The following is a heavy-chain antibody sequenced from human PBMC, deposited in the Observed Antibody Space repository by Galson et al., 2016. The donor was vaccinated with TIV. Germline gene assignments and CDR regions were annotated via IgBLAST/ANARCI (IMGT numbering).Heavy chain of an antibody. CDR2: IWYDGSIK. CDR1: GYTFSSYG. D-gene: IGHD2/OR15-2a*01. Sequence: SLRLSCAASGYTFSSYGMHWVRQAPGKGLEWVAVIWYDGSIKYNEDSAKGRVTISRDKSKNTLYLAMSSLRAEDTAVYYCARIIVSYGMDVWGQGTTVTVSS. J-gene: IGHJ6*02. CDR3: ARIIVSYGMDV. V-gene: IGHV3-33*01.